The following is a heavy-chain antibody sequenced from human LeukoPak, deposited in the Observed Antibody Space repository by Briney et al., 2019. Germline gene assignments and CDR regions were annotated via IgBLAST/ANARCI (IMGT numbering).Heavy chain of an antibody. CDR2: IYYSGST. V-gene: IGHV4-59*01. D-gene: IGHD2/OR15-2a*01. CDR1: GGSISSYY. Sequence: SETLSLTCTVSGGSISSYYWSWIRQPPGKGLEWIGYIYYSGSTNYNPPLKSRVTISVDTSKNQFSLKLSSVTAADTAVYYCARLSVIKGVDYWGQGTLVTVSS. J-gene: IGHJ4*02. CDR3: ARLSVIKGVDY.